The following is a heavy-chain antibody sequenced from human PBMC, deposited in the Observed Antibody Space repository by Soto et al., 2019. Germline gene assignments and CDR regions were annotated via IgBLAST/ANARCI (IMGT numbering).Heavy chain of an antibody. J-gene: IGHJ6*02. CDR3: ARDRVMRGQSYYYGMDV. D-gene: IGHD2-21*01. CDR2: ITPTFATP. Sequence: QVVLVQSGAEVKKPGSSVKVSCKTSEGTFSTFAISWVRRPPGQGLDGLGVITPTFATPSYALKFQGRVSITADESASTAYMELRSLRSEDTAVYYCARDRVMRGQSYYYGMDVWGQGTTVTVSS. CDR1: EGTFSTFA. V-gene: IGHV1-69*12.